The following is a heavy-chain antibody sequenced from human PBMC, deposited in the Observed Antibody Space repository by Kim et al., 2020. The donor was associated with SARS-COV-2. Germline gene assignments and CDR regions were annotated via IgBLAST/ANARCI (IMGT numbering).Heavy chain of an antibody. Sequence: GGSLRLSCAASVFSFSDSDIHWVRQASRKGLEWVGQVRNRARGYATTYAASVQGRFTISRDDSKNTADLHMNSLKVEDTAFYYCSDAGKKIPDTTGCHWG. J-gene: IGHJ1*01. CDR2: VRNRARGYAT. CDR3: SDAGKKIPDTTGCH. V-gene: IGHV3-73*01. D-gene: IGHD1-1*01. CDR1: VFSFSDSD.